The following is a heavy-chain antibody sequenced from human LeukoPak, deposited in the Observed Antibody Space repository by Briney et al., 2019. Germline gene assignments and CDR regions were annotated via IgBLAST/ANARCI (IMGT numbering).Heavy chain of an antibody. CDR1: GFTFSNSG. CDR3: AKDLAY. V-gene: IGHV3-30*02. Sequence: PGGSLRLSCAASGFTFSNSGMHWVRQAPGKGLEWVAFIQSGGSVESYGDSVKGRFTISRDTSKNTLYLQMNSLRGEDTAVYYCAKDLAYWGQGTLVTVSS. J-gene: IGHJ4*02. CDR2: IQSGGSVE.